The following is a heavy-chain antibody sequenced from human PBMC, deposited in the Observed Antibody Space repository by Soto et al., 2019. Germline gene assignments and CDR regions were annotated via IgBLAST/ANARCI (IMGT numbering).Heavy chain of an antibody. D-gene: IGHD2-15*01. CDR3: ARNMGVIVVVAGDKLRFDP. Sequence: ASVTVSCTASGYTFTGYYMHWVRQAPGQGLEWMGWINPNSGGTNYAQKFQGRVTMTRDTSISTAYMELSRLRSDDTAVYYCARNMGVIVVVAGDKLRFDPWGQGTLVTVSS. CDR2: INPNSGGT. V-gene: IGHV1-2*02. J-gene: IGHJ5*02. CDR1: GYTFTGYY.